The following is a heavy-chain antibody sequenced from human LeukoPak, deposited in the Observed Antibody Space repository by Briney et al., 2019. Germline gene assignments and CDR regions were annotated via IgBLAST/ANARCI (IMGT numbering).Heavy chain of an antibody. CDR1: GGTFSSYA. J-gene: IGHJ4*02. CDR2: IIPSLGKE. CDR3: ARDTRDILVAGIYYFDY. V-gene: IGHV1-69*04. Sequence: ASVKVSCKASGGTFSSYAISWVRQAPGQGFEWMGRIIPSLGKEEYAKNFQGRVTVTADKSTSTVYMELSSLRSEDTAIYYCARDTRDILVAGIYYFDYWGQGTLVTVSS. D-gene: IGHD6-19*01.